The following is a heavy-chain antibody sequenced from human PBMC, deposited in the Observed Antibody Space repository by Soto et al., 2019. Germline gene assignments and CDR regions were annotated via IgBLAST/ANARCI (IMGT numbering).Heavy chain of an antibody. D-gene: IGHD5-18*01. V-gene: IGHV1-46*01. Sequence: ASVKVSCKASGYTFTHYYIHWVRQAPGQGLEWMGIINPNGGSTTYAQKFRAGFTMTRDTSTSTVYMELSSLRSEDSAVYYCATSVNSAVAFGYWGQGTLVTVSS. CDR3: ATSVNSAVAFGY. CDR1: GYTFTHYY. CDR2: INPNGGST. J-gene: IGHJ4*02.